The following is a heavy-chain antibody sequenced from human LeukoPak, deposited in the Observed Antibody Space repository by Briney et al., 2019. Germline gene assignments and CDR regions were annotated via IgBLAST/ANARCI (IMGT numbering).Heavy chain of an antibody. J-gene: IGHJ6*02. CDR3: ARDYYDFWSGPRDV. V-gene: IGHV3-23*01. CDR1: GFTISSYA. CDR2: MSGSAGNT. Sequence: PGGSLRLSCAVSGFTISSYAMSWVRQAPGKGLEWVSAMSGSAGNTFYADSVRGRITISRDNAKNSLCLQMNSLRAEDTAVYYCARDYYDFWSGPRDVWGQGTTVTVSS. D-gene: IGHD3-3*01.